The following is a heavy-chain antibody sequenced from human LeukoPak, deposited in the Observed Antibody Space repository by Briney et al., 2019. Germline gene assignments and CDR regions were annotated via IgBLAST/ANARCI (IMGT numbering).Heavy chain of an antibody. V-gene: IGHV4-59*01. Sequence: PSETLSLTCTVSGGSISIYYWSWIRQPPGKGLEWIGYIYYSGSTNYNPSLKSRVTISVDTSKNQFSLKLSSVTAADTAMYYCARGADYSPFRYWGQGTLVTVSS. J-gene: IGHJ4*02. D-gene: IGHD4-11*01. CDR3: ARGADYSPFRY. CDR2: IYYSGST. CDR1: GGSISIYY.